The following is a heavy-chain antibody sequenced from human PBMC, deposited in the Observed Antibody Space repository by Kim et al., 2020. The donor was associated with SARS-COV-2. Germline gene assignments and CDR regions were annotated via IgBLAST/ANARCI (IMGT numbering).Heavy chain of an antibody. CDR1: GFSFSSYA. CDR3: AKDRTTIGTTWNFDI. CDR2: ITGSGGST. Sequence: GGSLRLSCAASGFSFSSYAMTWVRQPPGKGLEWVSAITGSGGSTNFADSVKGRFTISRDNSKNTLYLQMNSLRAEDTAVYYCAKDRTTIGTTWNFDIWGQGTMVTVSS. J-gene: IGHJ3*02. V-gene: IGHV3-23*01. D-gene: IGHD1-1*01.